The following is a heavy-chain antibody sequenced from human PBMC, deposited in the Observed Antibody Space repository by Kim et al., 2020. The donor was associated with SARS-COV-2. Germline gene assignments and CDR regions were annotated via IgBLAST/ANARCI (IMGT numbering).Heavy chain of an antibody. Sequence: SGPTLVKPPQTLTLTCTFSGFSLSTSGMCVSWIRQPPGKALEWLARIDWDDDKYYSTSLKTRLTISKDTSKNQVVLTMTNMDPVDTATYYCARISYYDSSGYYRAFFDYWGQGTLVTVSS. J-gene: IGHJ4*02. CDR1: GFSLSTSGMC. CDR3: ARISYYDSSGYYRAFFDY. CDR2: IDWDDDK. V-gene: IGHV2-70*11. D-gene: IGHD3-22*01.